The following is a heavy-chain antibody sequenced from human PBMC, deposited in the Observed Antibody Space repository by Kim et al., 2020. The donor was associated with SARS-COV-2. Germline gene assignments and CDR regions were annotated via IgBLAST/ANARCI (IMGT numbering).Heavy chain of an antibody. V-gene: IGHV3-49*04. CDR3: TREPRKSIAVAGTLFPRYYYYYMDV. CDR2: IRSKAYGGTT. Sequence: GRSLRLSCTASGFTFGDYAMSWVRQAPGKGLEWVGFIRSKAYGGTTEYAASVKGRFTISRDDSKSIAYLQMNSLKTEDTAVYYCTREPRKSIAVAGTLFPRYYYYYMDVWGKGTTVTVSS. D-gene: IGHD6-19*01. J-gene: IGHJ6*03. CDR1: GFTFGDYA.